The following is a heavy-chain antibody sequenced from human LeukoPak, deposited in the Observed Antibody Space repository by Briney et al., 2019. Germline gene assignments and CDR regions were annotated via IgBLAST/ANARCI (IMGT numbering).Heavy chain of an antibody. CDR1: RFAFSNYW. Sequence: GGSLRLSCAASRFAFSNYWMSWVRQAPGKGLEWVANIKRDGNDKYYVDSVKGRFTISRDNAENSLYLEVNSLRAEDTAVYYCARALYTSGWYPDYFDYWGQGTLVTVSS. V-gene: IGHV3-7*01. J-gene: IGHJ4*02. CDR2: IKRDGNDK. D-gene: IGHD6-19*01. CDR3: ARALYTSGWYPDYFDY.